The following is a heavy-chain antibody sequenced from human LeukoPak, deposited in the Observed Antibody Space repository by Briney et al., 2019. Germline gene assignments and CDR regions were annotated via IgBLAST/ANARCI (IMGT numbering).Heavy chain of an antibody. V-gene: IGHV3-23*01. CDR2: ISGSGGST. Sequence: GGSLRLSCAASGFTFSSYSMNWVRQAPGKGLEWVSAISGSGGSTYYADSVKGRFTISRDNSKNTLYLQMNSPRAEDTAVYYCAKYIYQLLWDHFDYWGQGTLVTVSS. D-gene: IGHD2-2*01. CDR3: AKYIYQLLWDHFDY. J-gene: IGHJ4*02. CDR1: GFTFSSYS.